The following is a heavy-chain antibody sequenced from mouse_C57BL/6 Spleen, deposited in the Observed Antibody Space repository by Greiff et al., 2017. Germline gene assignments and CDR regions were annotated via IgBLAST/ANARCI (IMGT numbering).Heavy chain of an antibody. D-gene: IGHD2-2*01. CDR2: ISYDGSN. V-gene: IGHV3-6*01. J-gene: IGHJ2*01. CDR1: GYSITSGYY. Sequence: DVQLQESGPGLVKPSQSLSLSCTVTGYSITSGYYWNWIRQFPGNQLEWLGYISYDGSNNYNPSLKNRISITRDTSKNQFFMKLNSLTTEDTATFYCAREDMVTTFAYWGQGTTLTVSS. CDR3: AREDMVTTFAY.